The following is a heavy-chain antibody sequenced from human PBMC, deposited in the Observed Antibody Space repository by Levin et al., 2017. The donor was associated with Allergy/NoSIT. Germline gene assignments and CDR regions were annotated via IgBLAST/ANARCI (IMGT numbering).Heavy chain of an antibody. CDR1: GYTFTSYY. CDR2: INPSGGST. V-gene: IGHV1-46*01. Sequence: ASVKVSCKASGYTFTSYYMHWVRQAPGQGLEWMGIINPSGGSTSYAQKFQGRVTMTRDTSTSTVYMELSSLRSEDTAVYYCARDTMVRGRYYYGMDVWGQGTTVTVSS. D-gene: IGHD3-10*01. CDR3: ARDTMVRGRYYYGMDV. J-gene: IGHJ6*02.